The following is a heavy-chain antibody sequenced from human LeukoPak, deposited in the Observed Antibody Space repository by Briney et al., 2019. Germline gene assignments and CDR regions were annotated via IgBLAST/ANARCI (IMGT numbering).Heavy chain of an antibody. CDR2: IIPIFGTA. V-gene: IGHV1-69*13. CDR1: GGTFSSYA. J-gene: IGHJ6*03. CDR3: ARDGYRLSGYFYYMDV. D-gene: IGHD2-2*03. Sequence: SVKVSCKASGGTFSSYAISWVRQAPGQGLEWMGGIIPIFGTANYAQKFQGRVTITADESTSTAYMELSSLRSEDTAVYYCARDGYRLSGYFYYMDVWGKGTTVTVSS.